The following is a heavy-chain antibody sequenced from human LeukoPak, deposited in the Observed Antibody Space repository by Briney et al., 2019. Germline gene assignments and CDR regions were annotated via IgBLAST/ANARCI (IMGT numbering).Heavy chain of an antibody. CDR1: GFPFSSYW. CDR3: AKEVPSLDYGDYETFYYYYMDV. CDR2: IKQEGREK. Sequence: PGGSLRLSCAASGFPFSSYWMRWVRRAPGKGLEWVANIKQEGREKYYVDSVKGRFTIPRDNAKNPLYLQMNSLRAEDTAVYYCAKEVPSLDYGDYETFYYYYMDVWGKGTTVTISS. D-gene: IGHD4-17*01. J-gene: IGHJ6*03. V-gene: IGHV3-7*03.